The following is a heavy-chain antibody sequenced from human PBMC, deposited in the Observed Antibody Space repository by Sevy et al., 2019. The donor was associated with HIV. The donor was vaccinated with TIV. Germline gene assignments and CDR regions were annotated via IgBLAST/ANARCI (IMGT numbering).Heavy chain of an antibody. Sequence: ASVKVSCKASGGTFGTYSISWLRQAPGQGLEWMGGIIPVFGSSNYAQTFQGRVTITADESTSTAYMELSSLRSEDSAVYYCARDRDITFGGGAAFDIWGQGTMVTVSS. CDR2: IIPVFGSS. D-gene: IGHD3-16*01. J-gene: IGHJ3*02. CDR3: ARDRDITFGGGAAFDI. V-gene: IGHV1-69*13. CDR1: GGTFGTYS.